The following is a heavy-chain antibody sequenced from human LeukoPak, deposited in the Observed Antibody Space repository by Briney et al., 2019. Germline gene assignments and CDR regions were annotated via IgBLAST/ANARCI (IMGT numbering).Heavy chain of an antibody. CDR1: GFTFSSYS. CDR2: ISSSSSTI. J-gene: IGHJ4*02. Sequence: GGSLRLSCAASGFTFSSYSMNWVRQAPGKGLEWVSYISSSSSTIYYADSVKGRFTISRDNAKNSLYLQMNSLRAEDTAVYYCARESFVVAATNVDYWGQGTLVTVSS. D-gene: IGHD2-15*01. V-gene: IGHV3-48*01. CDR3: ARESFVVAATNVDY.